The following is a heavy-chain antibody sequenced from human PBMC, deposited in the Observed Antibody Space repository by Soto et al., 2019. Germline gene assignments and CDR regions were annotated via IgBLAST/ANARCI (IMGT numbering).Heavy chain of an antibody. CDR2: IYYSGST. D-gene: IGHD3-22*01. CDR1: GGSISSGGYY. V-gene: IGHV4-31*03. J-gene: IGHJ3*02. Sequence: SETLSLTCTVSGGSISSGGYYWSWIRQHPGKGLEWIGYIYYSGSTYYNPSLKSRVTISVDTSKNQFSLKLSSVTAADTAVYYCARGGYYYVTRSTSFDIWGQGTMVTVSS. CDR3: ARGGYYYVTRSTSFDI.